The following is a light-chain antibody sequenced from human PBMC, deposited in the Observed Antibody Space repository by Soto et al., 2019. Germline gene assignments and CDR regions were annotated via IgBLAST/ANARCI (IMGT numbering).Light chain of an antibody. V-gene: IGKV3-20*01. CDR1: QSVSGD. Sequence: EVAMTQSPATLSVSPGERATLSCRASQSVSGDLAWYQQKPGQAPRLLIYGASTRAAGIPDRFSGSGSGTDFTLTISRMEPEDFAVYYCQQYGSSSWTFGQGTKVEIK. J-gene: IGKJ1*01. CDR2: GAS. CDR3: QQYGSSSWT.